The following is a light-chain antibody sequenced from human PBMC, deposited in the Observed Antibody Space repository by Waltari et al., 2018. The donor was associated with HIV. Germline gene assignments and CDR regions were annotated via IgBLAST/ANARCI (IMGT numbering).Light chain of an antibody. CDR1: QSVSSN. V-gene: IGKV3-15*01. J-gene: IGKJ1*01. CDR3: QQYNNWPRT. Sequence: EVVMTQSPATLSVSPGDGAPPACSASQSVSSNLAWYQQKPGQVPRLLIYGASTRATGIPARFSGSGSGTEFTLTISSLQSEDFAVYYCQQYNNWPRTFGQGTKVEIK. CDR2: GAS.